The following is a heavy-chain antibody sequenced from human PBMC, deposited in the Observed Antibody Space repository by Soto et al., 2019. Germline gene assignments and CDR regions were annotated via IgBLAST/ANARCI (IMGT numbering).Heavy chain of an antibody. Sequence: QITLKESGPTLVKPTETLTLTCTFSGFSLISSGVDVCWISQPPGRSLEWLAAIYWNEDRRRSPSLESRLTSAKDTSKNQVGLTMTNMDTVDTANYYCISRRQLYDCLGLDVWGQGTTVTVSS. J-gene: IGHJ6*02. CDR3: ISRRQLYDCLGLDV. CDR2: IYWNEDR. V-gene: IGHV2-5*01. CDR1: GFSLISSGVD. D-gene: IGHD2-21*02.